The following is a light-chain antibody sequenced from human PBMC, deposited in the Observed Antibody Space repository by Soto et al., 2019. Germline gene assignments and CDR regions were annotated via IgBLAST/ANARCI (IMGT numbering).Light chain of an antibody. Sequence: ENGLTQSPGTLALSPGERATLSCRASQSVSSNYLAWYQQKPGQAPRLLIYGASSRATGIPDRFSGSGSGTEFTLTISSLQSEDFAVYYCQQYNNWPRTFGQGTKVDI. CDR2: GAS. V-gene: IGKV3-20*01. CDR3: QQYNNWPRT. CDR1: QSVSSNY. J-gene: IGKJ1*01.